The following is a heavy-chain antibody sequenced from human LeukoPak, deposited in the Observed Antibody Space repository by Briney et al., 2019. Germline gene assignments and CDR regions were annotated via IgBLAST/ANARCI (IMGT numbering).Heavy chain of an antibody. Sequence: SETLSPTCTVSGGSISNYYWSWIRQPPGKGLEWIGEINHSGSTNYNPSLKSRVTISVDTSKNQFSLKLSSVTTADTAVYYCARVVHSSGWYFDYWGQGTLVTVSS. CDR2: INHSGST. D-gene: IGHD6-19*01. J-gene: IGHJ4*02. V-gene: IGHV4-34*01. CDR1: GGSISNYY. CDR3: ARVVHSSGWYFDY.